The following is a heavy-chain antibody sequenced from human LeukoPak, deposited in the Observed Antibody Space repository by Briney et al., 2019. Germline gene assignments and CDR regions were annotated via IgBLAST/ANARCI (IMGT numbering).Heavy chain of an antibody. CDR2: IWYDGSNK. D-gene: IGHD3-22*01. V-gene: IGHV3-33*01. CDR3: ARAYYYDSSGSDAFDI. Sequence: PGRSLRLSCAASGFTFSSYGMHWVRQAPGKGLEWVAVIWYDGSNKYYADSVKGRFTISRDNSKNTLYLQMNSLRAEDTAVYYCARAYYYDSSGSDAFDIWGQGTMATVSS. CDR1: GFTFSSYG. J-gene: IGHJ3*02.